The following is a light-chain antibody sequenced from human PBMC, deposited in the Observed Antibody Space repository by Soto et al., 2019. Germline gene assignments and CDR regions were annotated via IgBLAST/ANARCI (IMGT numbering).Light chain of an antibody. Sequence: EIVLTQSPGTLSLSPGERATLSCRASQSVSSSYLAWYQQKPGQAPRLLIYGASSRATGIPDRFSGSGSGTDLTLTISRVEPEDFAVYYCQHYGSSPYTFGLGTKLEIK. CDR3: QHYGSSPYT. CDR2: GAS. J-gene: IGKJ2*01. V-gene: IGKV3-20*01. CDR1: QSVSSSY.